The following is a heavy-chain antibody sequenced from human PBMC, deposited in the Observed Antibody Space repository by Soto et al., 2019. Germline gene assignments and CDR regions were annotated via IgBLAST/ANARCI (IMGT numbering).Heavy chain of an antibody. Sequence: QVQLVESGGGLVKPGGSLRLSCAASGFTFSDFYMSWIRQAPGKGLEWVSYISNSGSTIYYPDSVKGRFTISRDNAKNSLYLQRNSLRAEDAAVYYCARSFWSGYYPPPHYCDYWGQGTLVTVSS. CDR1: GFTFSDFY. CDR3: ARSFWSGYYPPPHYCDY. J-gene: IGHJ4*02. D-gene: IGHD3-3*01. V-gene: IGHV3-11*01. CDR2: ISNSGSTI.